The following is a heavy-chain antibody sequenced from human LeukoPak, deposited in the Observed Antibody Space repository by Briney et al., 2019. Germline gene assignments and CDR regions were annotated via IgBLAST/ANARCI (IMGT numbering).Heavy chain of an antibody. Sequence: PGGSLRLSCAASGFTFSSYSINWVRQAPGKGLEWISYISSSSSAIYYADSVKGRFTISRDNAQDSLYLQMNSLRPEDTAVYYCAGGNVCGWGSHSDICYTSFDFWGQGTMVTVSS. V-gene: IGHV3-48*01. CDR1: GFTFSSYS. J-gene: IGHJ3*01. CDR2: ISSSSSAI. D-gene: IGHD2-2*02. CDR3: AGGNVCGWGSHSDICYTSFDF.